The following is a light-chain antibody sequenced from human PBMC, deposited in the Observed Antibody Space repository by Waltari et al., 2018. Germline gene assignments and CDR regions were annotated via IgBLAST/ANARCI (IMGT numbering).Light chain of an antibody. CDR3: LIHSGGGHVA. CDR1: TWAVTSGHY. V-gene: IGLV7-46*01. CDR2: DTS. Sequence: QAVVTQEPSVTVSPGGTVTLTCGSTTWAVTSGHYRYGFQQKPGQAPLTLIYDTSKKHSWTPARFSGSLLGGQAALTLSGAQPEDEADYYCLIHSGGGHVAFGGGTKLTVL. J-gene: IGLJ2*01.